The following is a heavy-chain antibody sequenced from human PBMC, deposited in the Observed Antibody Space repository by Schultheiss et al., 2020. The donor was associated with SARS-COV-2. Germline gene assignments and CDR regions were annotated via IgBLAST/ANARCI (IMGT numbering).Heavy chain of an antibody. CDR1: GGSIRGYY. CDR3: ARERAYRYGSGSAIFDS. J-gene: IGHJ4*02. CDR2: IEYSGST. V-gene: IGHV4-59*12. Sequence: SETLSLTCTVSGGSIRGYYWSWIRQPPGKGLEWIGYIEYSGSTYYNPSLKSRLTLSVDTSRNQFSLRLRSLTAADTAVYYCARERAYRYGSGSAIFDSWGQGTLVTVSS. D-gene: IGHD3-10*01.